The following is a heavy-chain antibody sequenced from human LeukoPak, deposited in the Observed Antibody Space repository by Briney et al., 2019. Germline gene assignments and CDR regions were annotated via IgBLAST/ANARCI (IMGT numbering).Heavy chain of an antibody. CDR2: FDPEDGET. Sequence: GGFDPEDGETIYAQKFQGRVTMTEDTSTDTAYMELSSLRSEDTAVYYCARETLTGDLSPDYWGQGTLVTVSS. J-gene: IGHJ4*02. CDR3: ARETLTGDLSPDY. D-gene: IGHD7-27*01. V-gene: IGHV1-24*01.